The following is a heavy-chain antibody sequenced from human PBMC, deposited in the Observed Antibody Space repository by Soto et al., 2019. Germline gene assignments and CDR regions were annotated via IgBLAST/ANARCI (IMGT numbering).Heavy chain of an antibody. CDR3: ARTKKMAPIFDY. CDR1: GGSISSYY. Sequence: SETLSLTCTVSGGSISSYYWSWIRQPPGKGLEWIGYIYYSGSTNYNPSLKSRATISVDTSKNQFSLKLSSVTAADTAVYYCARTKKMAPIFDYWCQGPLVTVSS. V-gene: IGHV4-59*01. J-gene: IGHJ4*02. D-gene: IGHD5-12*01. CDR2: IYYSGST.